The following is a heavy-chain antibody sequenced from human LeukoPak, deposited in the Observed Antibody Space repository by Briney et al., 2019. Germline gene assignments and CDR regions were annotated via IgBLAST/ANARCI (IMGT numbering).Heavy chain of an antibody. J-gene: IGHJ4*02. D-gene: IGHD3-9*01. V-gene: IGHV1-69*06. CDR1: GGTFSSYA. CDR3: ARNSYDILTGYSD. Sequence: ASVKVSCKASGGTFSSYAISWVRQAPGQGLEWMGGIIPIFGTANYAQKFQGRVTITADKSTSTAYMELSSRRSEDTAVYYCARNSYDILTGYSDWGQGTLVTVSS. CDR2: IIPIFGTA.